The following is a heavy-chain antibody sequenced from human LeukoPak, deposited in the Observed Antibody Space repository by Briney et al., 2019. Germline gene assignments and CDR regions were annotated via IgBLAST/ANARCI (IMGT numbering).Heavy chain of an antibody. Sequence: GGSLRLSCSVSGFTFSTYVMHWVHQAPGKGLEYVSAISSNGDNTYYADSVKGRFTISRDNSKNTLYLQMSSLRADDTAAYYCVRGTGYWGQGTLVTVSS. CDR1: GFTFSTYV. V-gene: IGHV3-64D*06. J-gene: IGHJ4*02. CDR2: ISSNGDNT. CDR3: VRGTGY.